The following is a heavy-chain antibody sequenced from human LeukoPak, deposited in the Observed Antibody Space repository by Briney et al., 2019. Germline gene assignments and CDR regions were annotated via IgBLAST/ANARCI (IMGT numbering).Heavy chain of an antibody. J-gene: IGHJ4*02. CDR2: IYPGDSDT. Sequence: GESLKISCKGAGYSFTNSWIGWVRQMPGKGLEWMGIIYPGDSDTRYSPSFQGQVTISADKSISTAYLQWSSLKASDTAMYYCARHRLYDFWSGYSYENPPYYFDYWGQGTLVTVSS. D-gene: IGHD3-3*01. V-gene: IGHV5-51*01. CDR1: GYSFTNSW. CDR3: ARHRLYDFWSGYSYENPPYYFDY.